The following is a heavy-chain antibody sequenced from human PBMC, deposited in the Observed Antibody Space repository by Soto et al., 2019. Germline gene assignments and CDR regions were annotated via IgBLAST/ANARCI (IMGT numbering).Heavy chain of an antibody. CDR2: ISSSGGST. J-gene: IGHJ4*02. CDR3: ACLAWFGDPVPPFDC. CDR1: GFTFSTYA. D-gene: IGHD3-10*01. Sequence: EVQLLESGGGLVQPGGSLRLSCAASGFTFSTYAMSWVRQAPGKGLEWVSGISSSGGSTNHADSVKGRFIISRDNSXXMVYLQMNSLRAEDTAVYYCACLAWFGDPVPPFDCWGQGIVVTVSS. V-gene: IGHV3-23*01.